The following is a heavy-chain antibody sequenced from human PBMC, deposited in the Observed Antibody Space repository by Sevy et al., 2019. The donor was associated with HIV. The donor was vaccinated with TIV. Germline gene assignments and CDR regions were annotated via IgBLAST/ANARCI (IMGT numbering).Heavy chain of an antibody. CDR2: IKQDGSEK. V-gene: IGHV3-7*01. D-gene: IGHD2-8*01. Sequence: GGSLRLSCAASGFTFSSYWMSWVRQAPGKGLEWVANIKQDGSEKYYVDSVKGRFTISRDNAKNSLYLQMNSLRAEDTAVYYCAMGYCTNGVCALGHKHYGLIDYWGQGTLVTVSS. CDR1: GFTFSSYW. J-gene: IGHJ4*02. CDR3: AMGYCTNGVCALGHKHYGLIDY.